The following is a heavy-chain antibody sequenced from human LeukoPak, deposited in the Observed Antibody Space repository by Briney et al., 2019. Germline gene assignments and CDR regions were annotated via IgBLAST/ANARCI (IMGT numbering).Heavy chain of an antibody. Sequence: GGSLRLSCAASGFTFSSYAMHWVRQAPGKGLEWVAVISYDGSNKYYADSVKGRFTISRDNSKNTLYLQMNGLRAEDTAVYYCARSPGVYAFFDYWGQGTLVTVSS. V-gene: IGHV3-30-3*01. CDR3: ARSPGVYAFFDY. D-gene: IGHD6-13*01. J-gene: IGHJ4*02. CDR1: GFTFSSYA. CDR2: ISYDGSNK.